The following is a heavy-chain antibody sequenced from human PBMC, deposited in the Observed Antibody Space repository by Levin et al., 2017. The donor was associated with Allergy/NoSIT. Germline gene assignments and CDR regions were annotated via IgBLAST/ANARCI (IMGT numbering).Heavy chain of an antibody. Sequence: GESLKISCAASGFTFSPYSMNWVRQAPGKGLEWVSSISSSGSYIYYADSVKGRFTISRDNAKNSLSLQMNSLRADDTAVYYCACEPERGKWFDPWGQGTLVTVSS. CDR2: ISSSGSYI. CDR3: ACEPERGKWFDP. V-gene: IGHV3-21*06. CDR1: GFTFSPYS. J-gene: IGHJ5*02. D-gene: IGHD7-27*01.